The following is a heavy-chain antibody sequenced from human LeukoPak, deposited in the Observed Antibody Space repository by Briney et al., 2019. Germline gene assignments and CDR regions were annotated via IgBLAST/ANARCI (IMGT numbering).Heavy chain of an antibody. D-gene: IGHD3-22*01. CDR2: ISYDGSNK. CDR1: GFTFSSYA. V-gene: IGHV3-30*04. J-gene: IGHJ4*02. CDR3: ARGYYDSSGYLEYYFDY. Sequence: GGSLRLSCAASGFTFSSYAMHWVRQAPGKGLEWVAVISYDGSNKYYADSVKGRFTISRDNSKNTLYLQMNGLRAEDTAVYYCARGYYDSSGYLEYYFDYWGQGTLVTVSS.